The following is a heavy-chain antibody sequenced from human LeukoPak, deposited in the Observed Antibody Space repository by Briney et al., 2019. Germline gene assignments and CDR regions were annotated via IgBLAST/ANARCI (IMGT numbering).Heavy chain of an antibody. J-gene: IGHJ1*01. CDR2: IYYSGST. V-gene: IGHV4-59*11. Sequence: KPSETLSLTCTVSGGSISSHYWNWIRQPPGKGLEWIGYIYYSGSTNYNPSLKSRVTISVDTSKNQSSLKLSSVTAADTAVYYCARGGWYPESFQHWGQGALVTVSS. CDR3: ARGGWYPESFQH. CDR1: GGSISSHY. D-gene: IGHD6-19*01.